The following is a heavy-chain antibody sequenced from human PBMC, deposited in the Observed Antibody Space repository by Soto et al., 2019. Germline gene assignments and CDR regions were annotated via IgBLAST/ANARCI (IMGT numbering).Heavy chain of an antibody. CDR2: ISGSGGST. CDR1: GFTFSSYA. J-gene: IGHJ6*02. CDR3: ARDIVVVPAAIRQTYYYYYYGMDV. V-gene: IGHV3-23*01. D-gene: IGHD2-2*01. Sequence: PGGSLRLSCAASGFTFSSYAMSWVRQAPGKGLEWVSAISGSGGSTYYADSVKGRFTISRDNSKNTLYLQMNSLRAEDTAVYYCARDIVVVPAAIRQTYYYYYYGMDVWGQGTTVTVSS.